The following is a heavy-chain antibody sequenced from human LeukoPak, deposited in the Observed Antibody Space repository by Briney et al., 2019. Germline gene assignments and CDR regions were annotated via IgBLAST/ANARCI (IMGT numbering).Heavy chain of an antibody. CDR1: GYTFTGYY. CDR3: ARSLGYCSGGSCYLDWFDP. CDR2: INPNSGGT. Sequence: GASVKVSCKASGYTFTGYYMHWVRQAPGQGLEWMGWINPNSGGTNYAQKFQGRVTMTRDTSISTAYMELSRLRSDDTAVYYCARSLGYCSGGSCYLDWFDPWGQGTLVTVSS. V-gene: IGHV1-2*02. D-gene: IGHD2-15*01. J-gene: IGHJ5*02.